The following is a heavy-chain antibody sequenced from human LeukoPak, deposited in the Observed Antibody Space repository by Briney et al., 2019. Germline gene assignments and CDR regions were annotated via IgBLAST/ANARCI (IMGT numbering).Heavy chain of an antibody. CDR2: MYYSGST. J-gene: IGHJ5*02. Sequence: PSETLSLTCTVSGGSISSGDYYWSWLRQPPGKGLEWIAYMYYSGSTYYNPSLKIRVTMSADTSKNQLSLKLSSVTAAGTAVYYCARPYYYDSRIDPWGQGILVTVSS. V-gene: IGHV4-30-4*01. CDR3: ARPYYYDSRIDP. D-gene: IGHD3-22*01. CDR1: GGSISSGDYY.